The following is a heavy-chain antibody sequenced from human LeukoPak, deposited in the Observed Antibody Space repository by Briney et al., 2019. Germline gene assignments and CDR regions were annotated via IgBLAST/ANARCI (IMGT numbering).Heavy chain of an antibody. CDR1: GGSISSYY. CDR2: IYYSGST. V-gene: IGHV4-59*01. D-gene: IGHD2-21*02. J-gene: IGHJ5*02. Sequence: SETLSLTCTVSGGSISSYYWSWIRRPPGKGLEWIVYIYYSGSTNYNPSLKSRVTISVDTSKNQFSLKLSSVTAADTAVYYCARAYCGGDCYRGWFDPWGQGTLVTVSS. CDR3: ARAYCGGDCYRGWFDP.